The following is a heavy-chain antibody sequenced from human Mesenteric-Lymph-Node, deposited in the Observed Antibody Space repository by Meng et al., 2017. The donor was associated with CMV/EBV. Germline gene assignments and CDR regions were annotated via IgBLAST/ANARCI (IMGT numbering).Heavy chain of an antibody. CDR2: INPSGDST. CDR3: AKESSAPIMYTNGWKGYFDC. J-gene: IGHJ4*02. D-gene: IGHD2-8*01. CDR1: GFTFNSFY. V-gene: IGHV1-46*02. Sequence: ASVKVSCKASGFTFNSFYIHWVRQAPGQGPEWMGMINPSGDSTRQAQRFQGRVTMTSDTSTSTVYMELSSLTSDDTAVYYCAKESSAPIMYTNGWKGYFDCWGQGTLVTVSS.